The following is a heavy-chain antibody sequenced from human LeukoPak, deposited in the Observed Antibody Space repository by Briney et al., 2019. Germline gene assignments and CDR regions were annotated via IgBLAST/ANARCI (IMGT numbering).Heavy chain of an antibody. CDR1: GFSFSICA. Sequence: GGSLRLSCAASGFSFSICAMSWVRQAPGKGLEWVSGISGSGDTTDYADSVKGRFAISRDNSKNTLYLQINSLRAEDTAVYYCAKAAGYYSNWFDFWGQGTLVTVSS. V-gene: IGHV3-23*01. J-gene: IGHJ5*01. CDR3: AKAAGYYSNWFDF. CDR2: ISGSGDTT. D-gene: IGHD3-10*01.